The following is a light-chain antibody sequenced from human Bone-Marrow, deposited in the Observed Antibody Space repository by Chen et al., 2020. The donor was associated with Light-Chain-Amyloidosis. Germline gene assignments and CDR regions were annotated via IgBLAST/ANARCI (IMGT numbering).Light chain of an antibody. CDR3: QVWDSSSDWV. CDR1: NIGSRS. CDR2: DDS. J-gene: IGLJ3*02. Sequence: SYVLTQPPSVSVAPGQTARITCGGNNIGSRSVHWYQQKPGPAPVLVVYDDSDRPPGIPERFSGSNSGNTATLTISRVAAGDEADYYCQVWDSSSDWVFGGGTKLTVL. V-gene: IGLV3-21*02.